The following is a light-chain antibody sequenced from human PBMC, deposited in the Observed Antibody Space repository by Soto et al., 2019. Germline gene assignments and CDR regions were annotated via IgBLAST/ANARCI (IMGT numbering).Light chain of an antibody. J-gene: IGLJ2*01. CDR2: DVS. Sequence: QSALTQPASVSGSPGQSITISCTGTNSDVGGYNYVPWYQQHPGKAPKLMIYDVSNRPSGVSNRFSGSKSGNTASLTISGLQAEDEADYYCSSYTSSSTRVLGGGTQLTVL. CDR1: NSDVGGYNY. V-gene: IGLV2-14*01. CDR3: SSYTSSSTRV.